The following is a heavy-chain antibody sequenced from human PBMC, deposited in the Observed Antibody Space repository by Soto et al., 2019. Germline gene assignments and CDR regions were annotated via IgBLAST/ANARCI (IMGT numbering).Heavy chain of an antibody. J-gene: IGHJ6*02. D-gene: IGHD2-2*01. CDR1: GYTFTSYG. CDR3: AILVPAAMSKYGMDA. CDR2: ISAYNGNT. Sequence: QVQLVQSGAEVKKPGASVKVSCKASGYTFTSYGISWVRQAPGQGLEWMGWISAYNGNTNYAQKLQGRVTMTTDTSTSTAYMELRSVRSDDTAVYYCAILVPAAMSKYGMDAWGQGTTVTVSS. V-gene: IGHV1-18*01.